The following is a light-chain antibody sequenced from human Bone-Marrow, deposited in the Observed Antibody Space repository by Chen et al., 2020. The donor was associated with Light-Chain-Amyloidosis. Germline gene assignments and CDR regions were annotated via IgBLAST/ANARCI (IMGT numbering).Light chain of an antibody. Sequence: SYVLTQPSSVSVAPGQTATIACGGNNIGSTSVHWYQQTPGPAPLLVVYDDSDRPSGNPARLSGSNSGNTATLTISRVEAGDEADYYCQVWDRSSDRPVFGGGTKLTVL. CDR1: NIGSTS. J-gene: IGLJ3*02. CDR2: DDS. V-gene: IGLV3-21*02. CDR3: QVWDRSSDRPV.